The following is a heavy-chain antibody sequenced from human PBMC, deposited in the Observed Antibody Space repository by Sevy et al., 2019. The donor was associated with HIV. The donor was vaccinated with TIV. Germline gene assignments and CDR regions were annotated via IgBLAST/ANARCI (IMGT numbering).Heavy chain of an antibody. V-gene: IGHV4-59*01. CDR2: IHSIGST. D-gene: IGHD5-12*01. CDR1: GGSFSSFY. Sequence: SETLSLTCTVSGGSFSSFYWSWIRQSPGKGLEWIGDIHSIGSTTYNPSLKSRVTISGDTSKNRFSLDLISVTAADTAVYYCARGSGYYAYWGQGTLVTVSS. CDR3: ARGSGYYAY. J-gene: IGHJ4*02.